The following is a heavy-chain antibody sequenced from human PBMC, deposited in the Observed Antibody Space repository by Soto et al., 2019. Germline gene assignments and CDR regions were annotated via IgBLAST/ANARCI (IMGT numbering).Heavy chain of an antibody. CDR1: GGTFSSYA. CDR2: IIPIFGTA. V-gene: IGHV1-69*01. Sequence: QVQLVQSGAEVKKPGSSVKVSCKASGGTFSSYAISWVRQAPGQGLEWMGGIIPIFGTANYAQKFQGRVTITADESTSTDYMELSSLRSEDTAVYYCARAPRRVVTPSYFDYWGQGTLVTVSS. J-gene: IGHJ4*02. D-gene: IGHD2-21*02. CDR3: ARAPRRVVTPSYFDY.